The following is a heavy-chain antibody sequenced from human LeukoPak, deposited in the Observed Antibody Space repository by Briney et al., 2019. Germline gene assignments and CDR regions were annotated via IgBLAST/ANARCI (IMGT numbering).Heavy chain of an antibody. D-gene: IGHD3-22*01. CDR3: ARANDYYDSSGYYSLFDY. CDR1: GGSISSYY. Sequence: SETLSLTYTVSGGSISSYYWSWIRQPPGKGLEWIGYIYYSGSTNYNPSLKSRVTISVDTSKNQFSLKLSSVTAADTAVYYCARANDYYDSSGYYSLFDYWGQGTLVTVSS. CDR2: IYYSGST. V-gene: IGHV4-59*08. J-gene: IGHJ4*02.